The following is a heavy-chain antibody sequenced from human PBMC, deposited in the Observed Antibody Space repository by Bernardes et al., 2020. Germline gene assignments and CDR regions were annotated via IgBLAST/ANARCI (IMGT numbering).Heavy chain of an antibody. CDR1: GFTFSSYG. J-gene: IGHJ6*02. D-gene: IGHD2-15*01. Sequence: GGSLRLSCAASGFTFSSYGMHWVRQAPGKGLEWVAVISYDGSNKSYADSVKGRFTISRDNSKNTLYLQMNSLRAEDTAVYYCARDPRIRAATYYYYYGMDVWGQGTTVTVSS. CDR2: ISYDGSNK. V-gene: IGHV3-30*03. CDR3: ARDPRIRAATYYYYYGMDV.